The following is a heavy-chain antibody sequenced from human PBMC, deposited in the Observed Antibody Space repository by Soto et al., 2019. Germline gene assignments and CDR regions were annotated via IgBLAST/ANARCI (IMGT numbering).Heavy chain of an antibody. CDR2: IYSGGAT. D-gene: IGHD1-1*01. Sequence: EVQLVESGGGLVQPGGSLRLSCAASGFTVSNNYMRWVRQAPGKGLEWVSLIYSGGATYYADSVKGRFTISRDNSKNTVYLQMDSVSTDNTAEYYRPRDGTYNWVGGQGILVTVSS. V-gene: IGHV3-66*01. CDR1: GFTVSNNY. J-gene: IGHJ4*02. CDR3: PRDGTYNWV.